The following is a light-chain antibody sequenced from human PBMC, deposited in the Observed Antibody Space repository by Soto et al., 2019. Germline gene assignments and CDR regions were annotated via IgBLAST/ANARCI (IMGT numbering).Light chain of an antibody. CDR3: SSYTSNTTPV. V-gene: IGLV2-14*01. Sequence: QSALTQPASVSGSPGQSITISCTGTSSDVGGYAYVSWYQQYPDKAPKLVISEVSNRPSGVSHRFSGSRSGNTASLTISGLQAEDEADYYCSSYTSNTTPVFGGGTKLTVL. CDR2: EVS. CDR1: SSDVGGYAY. J-gene: IGLJ2*01.